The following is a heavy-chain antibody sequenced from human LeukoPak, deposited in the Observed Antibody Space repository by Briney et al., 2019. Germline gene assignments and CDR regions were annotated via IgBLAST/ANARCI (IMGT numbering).Heavy chain of an antibody. J-gene: IGHJ4*02. D-gene: IGHD5-12*01. Sequence: PSETLSLTCTVSGGSISSGSYYWSWIRQPAGKGLEWIGRIYTSGSTNYNPSLKSRVTISVDTSKNQFSLKLSSVTAADTAVYYCARAKWPPWPLSKGCYFDYWGQGTLVTVSS. V-gene: IGHV4-61*02. CDR2: IYTSGST. CDR1: GGSISSGSYY. CDR3: ARAKWPPWPLSKGCYFDY.